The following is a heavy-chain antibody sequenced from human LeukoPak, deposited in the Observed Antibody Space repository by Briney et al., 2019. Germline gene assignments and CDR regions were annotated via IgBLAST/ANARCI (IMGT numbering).Heavy chain of an antibody. J-gene: IGHJ5*02. CDR2: TYYRSKWYN. D-gene: IGHD6-13*01. Sequence: SQTLSLTCAISGDSVSSNSAAWNWIRQSPSRGLEWLGRTYYRSKWYNDYAVSVKSRITINPDTSKNQFSLQLNSVTPEDTAVYYCASSLPAAAALNWFDPWGQGTLVTVSS. CDR3: ASSLPAAAALNWFDP. V-gene: IGHV6-1*01. CDR1: GDSVSSNSAA.